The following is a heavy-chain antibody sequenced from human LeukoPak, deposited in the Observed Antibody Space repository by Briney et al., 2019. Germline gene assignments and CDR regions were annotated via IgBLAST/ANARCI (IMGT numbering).Heavy chain of an antibody. CDR3: ARVNRQLSNWFDP. Sequence: SETLSLTCNVSGDSMRNYYWNWIRQTPGKGLEWIGYIYYSGSANYNPSLKSRVTISVDTSKNQFSLKLSSVTAADTAVYYCARVNRQLSNWFDPWGQGTLVTVSS. D-gene: IGHD5-18*01. CDR2: IYYSGSA. V-gene: IGHV4-59*01. J-gene: IGHJ5*02. CDR1: GDSMRNYY.